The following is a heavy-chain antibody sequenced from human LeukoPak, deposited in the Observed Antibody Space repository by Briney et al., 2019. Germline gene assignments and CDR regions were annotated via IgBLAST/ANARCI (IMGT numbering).Heavy chain of an antibody. CDR2: IYHSGST. J-gene: IGHJ6*03. CDR3: ARSSYYYYMDV. CDR1: GYSISSGYY. V-gene: IGHV4-38-2*02. Sequence: SETLSLTCTVSGYSISSGYYWGWIRQPPGKGLEWIGSIYHSGSTYYNPSLKSRVTISVDTSKNQFSLKLSSVTAADTAVYYCARSSYYYYMDVWGKGTTVTVPS.